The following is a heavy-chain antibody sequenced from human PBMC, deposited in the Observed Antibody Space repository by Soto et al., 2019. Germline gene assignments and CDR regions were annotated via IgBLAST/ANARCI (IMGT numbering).Heavy chain of an antibody. V-gene: IGHV1-69*13. CDR3: ARTGYYSNYGSDYYYYYGMDV. D-gene: IGHD4-4*01. J-gene: IGHJ6*02. CDR2: IIPIFGTA. Sequence: GASVKVSCKASGGTFSSYAISWVRQAPGQGLEWMGGIIPIFGTANYAQKFQGRVTITADESTSTAYMELSSLRSEDTAVYYCARTGYYSNYGSDYYYYYGMDVWGQGTTVTVSS. CDR1: GGTFSSYA.